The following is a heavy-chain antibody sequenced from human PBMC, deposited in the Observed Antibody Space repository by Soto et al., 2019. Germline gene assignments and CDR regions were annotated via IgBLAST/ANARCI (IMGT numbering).Heavy chain of an antibody. V-gene: IGHV4-31*03. D-gene: IGHD3-9*01. CDR2: IYYSGST. Sequence: SETLSLTCTVSGGSISSGGYYWSWIRQHPGKGLEWIGYIYYSGSTYYNPSLKSRVTISVDTSKNQFSLKLSSVTAADTAVYYCARVAGYRPYNWFDPWGQRTLVTVSS. J-gene: IGHJ5*02. CDR3: ARVAGYRPYNWFDP. CDR1: GGSISSGGYY.